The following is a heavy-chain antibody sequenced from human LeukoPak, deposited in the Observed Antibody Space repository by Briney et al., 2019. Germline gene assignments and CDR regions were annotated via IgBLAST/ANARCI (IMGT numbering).Heavy chain of an antibody. D-gene: IGHD3-22*01. V-gene: IGHV1-18*01. Sequence: ASVKVSCKASGYTFTSYGISWVRQAPGQGLEWMGWISAYNGNTNYAQRLQGRVTMTTDTSTSTAYMELRSLRSDDTAVYYCARDLHSYDYDSSGYHYWGQGTLVTVSS. CDR1: GYTFTSYG. J-gene: IGHJ4*02. CDR2: ISAYNGNT. CDR3: ARDLHSYDYDSSGYHY.